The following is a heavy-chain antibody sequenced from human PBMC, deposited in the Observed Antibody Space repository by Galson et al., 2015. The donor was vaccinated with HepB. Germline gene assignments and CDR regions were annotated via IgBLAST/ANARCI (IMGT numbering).Heavy chain of an antibody. CDR3: ARDSSGWDWSWFDP. D-gene: IGHD6-19*01. J-gene: IGHJ5*02. CDR2: INHSGST. CDR1: GGSFSGYY. V-gene: IGHV4-34*01. Sequence: ETLSLTCAVYGGSFSGYYWSWIRQPPGKGLEWIGEINHSGSTNYNPSLKSRVTISVDTSKNQFSLKLSSVTAADTAVYYCARDSSGWDWSWFDPWGQGTLVTVSS.